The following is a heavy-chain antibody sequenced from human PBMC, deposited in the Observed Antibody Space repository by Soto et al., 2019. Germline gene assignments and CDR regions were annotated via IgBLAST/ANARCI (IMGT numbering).Heavy chain of an antibody. Sequence: SETLSLTCTVSGGSISSSSYYWGWIRQPPGKGLEWIGSIYYSGSTYYNPSLKSRVTISVETSKNQFSLKLSSVTAADTAVYYCARDSDYYGSGSYYNLLDYWGQGTLVTVSS. D-gene: IGHD3-10*01. J-gene: IGHJ4*02. CDR3: ARDSDYYGSGSYYNLLDY. CDR2: IYYSGST. V-gene: IGHV4-39*02. CDR1: GGSISSSSYY.